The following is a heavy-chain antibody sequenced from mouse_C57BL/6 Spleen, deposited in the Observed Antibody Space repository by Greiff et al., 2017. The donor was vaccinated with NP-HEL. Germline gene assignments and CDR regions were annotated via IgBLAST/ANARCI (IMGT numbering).Heavy chain of an antibody. CDR1: GFTFSSYA. Sequence: DVQLQESGGGLVKPGGSLKLSCAASGFTFSSYAMSWVRQTPEKRLEWVATISDGGSYTYYPDNVKGRFTISRDNAKNNLYLQMSHLKSEDTAMYYCARDYGSSYHYAMDYWGQGTSVTVSS. D-gene: IGHD1-1*01. V-gene: IGHV5-4*01. CDR2: ISDGGSYT. CDR3: ARDYGSSYHYAMDY. J-gene: IGHJ4*01.